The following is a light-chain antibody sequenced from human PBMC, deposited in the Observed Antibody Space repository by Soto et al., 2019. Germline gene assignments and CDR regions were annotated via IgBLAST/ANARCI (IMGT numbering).Light chain of an antibody. V-gene: IGLV2-8*01. J-gene: IGLJ3*02. CDR2: EVS. CDR3: SSYAGISKLV. CDR1: SSDIGNYDY. Sequence: QSALTQPPSASGSPGQSVTISCTGTSSDIGNYDYVSWYQQHPDKAPKLMIYEVSVRPSGVPDRFSGSKSGNTASLTVSDLQAEDEAHYYCSSYAGISKLVFGGGTKLTVL.